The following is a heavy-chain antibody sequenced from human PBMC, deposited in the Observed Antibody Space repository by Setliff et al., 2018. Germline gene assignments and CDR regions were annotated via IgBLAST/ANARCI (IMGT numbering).Heavy chain of an antibody. D-gene: IGHD3-22*01. CDR1: GFSFSNYG. CDR3: ARLALTGYDSSGYYNALEYYYYMDV. J-gene: IGHJ6*03. CDR2: ISTSSGTR. V-gene: IGHV3-48*01. Sequence: GGSLRLSCVVSGFSFSNYGMTWVRQAPGKGLEWISYISTSSGTRYYADSVKGRFTISRDNANQSLYLQMNSLRAEDTAVYYCARLALTGYDSSGYYNALEYYYYMDVWGKGTTVTVSS.